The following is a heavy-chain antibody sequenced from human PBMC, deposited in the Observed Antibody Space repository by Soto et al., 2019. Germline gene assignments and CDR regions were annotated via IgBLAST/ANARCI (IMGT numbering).Heavy chain of an antibody. CDR3: ARDRAGYYSHFVS. CDR2: IMPFFGSG. Sequence: QVYLVQSGAEVKKPGSSVKVSCKALRGTFTNYAFSWVRQAPGQGLEWMGGIMPFFGSGNYAQKFQGRINITADESTSSVYLELTSLRSADTAVYYCARDRAGYYSHFVSWGQGTLVTGSS. D-gene: IGHD3-22*01. CDR1: RGTFTNYA. V-gene: IGHV1-69*01. J-gene: IGHJ4*02.